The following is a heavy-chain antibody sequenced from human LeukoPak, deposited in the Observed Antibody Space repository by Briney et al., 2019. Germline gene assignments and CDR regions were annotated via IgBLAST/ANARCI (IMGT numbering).Heavy chain of an antibody. D-gene: IGHD3-22*01. CDR3: AGYYYDSSGYYHQHDAFDI. V-gene: IGHV4-39*07. CDR1: GGSISSSSYY. J-gene: IGHJ3*02. CDR2: IYYSGST. Sequence: PSETLSLTRTVSGGSISSSSYYWGWIRQPPGKGLEWIGSIYYSGSTYYNPSLKSRVTISVDTSKNQFSLKLSSVTAADTAVYYSAGYYYDSSGYYHQHDAFDIWGQGTMVTVSS.